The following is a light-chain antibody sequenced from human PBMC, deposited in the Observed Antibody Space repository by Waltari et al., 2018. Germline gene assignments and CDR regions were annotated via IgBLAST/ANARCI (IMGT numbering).Light chain of an antibody. Sequence: QSVLTQPPSASGTPGQGVTISCSGASSNIRSNSVHWFQHLPGTGPKLLIHSNDERPSGVPDRFSASKSGTSASLTISGLQSEDEADYYCSAWDDTLHAFVFGTGTTVTVL. CDR3: SAWDDTLHAFV. CDR1: SSNIRSNS. J-gene: IGLJ1*01. CDR2: SND. V-gene: IGLV1-44*01.